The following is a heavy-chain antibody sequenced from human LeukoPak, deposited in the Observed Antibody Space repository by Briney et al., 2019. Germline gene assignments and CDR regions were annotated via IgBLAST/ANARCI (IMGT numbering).Heavy chain of an antibody. D-gene: IGHD4-17*01. V-gene: IGHV3-21*01. J-gene: IGHJ4*02. CDR3: ARVDYADYAPNFDY. CDR2: ISSSGTYM. CDR1: EFTFSSYS. Sequence: GGSLRLSCAVSEFTFSSYSMNWVRQAPGKGLEWVSSISSSGTYMFYADSVKGRCTISRDNAKNSLYLQINSLRADDTAVYYCARVDYADYAPNFDYWGQGTLVTVSS.